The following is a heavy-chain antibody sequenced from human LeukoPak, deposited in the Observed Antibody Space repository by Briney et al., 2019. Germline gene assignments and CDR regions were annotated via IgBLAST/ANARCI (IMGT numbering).Heavy chain of an antibody. J-gene: IGHJ6*03. CDR2: IYYSGST. CDR3: ARVRIAALYYYMDV. V-gene: IGHV4-31*03. D-gene: IGHD6-6*01. CDR1: GGSIGSGGYY. Sequence: PSQTLSLTCTVSGGSIGSGGYYWSWIRQHPGKGLEWIGYIYYSGSTYYNPSLKSRVTISVDTSKNQFSLKLSSVTAADTAVYYCARVRIAALYYYMDVWGKGTTVTVSS.